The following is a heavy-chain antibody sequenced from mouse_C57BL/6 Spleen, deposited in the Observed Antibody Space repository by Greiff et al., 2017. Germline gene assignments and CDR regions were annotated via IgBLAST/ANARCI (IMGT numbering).Heavy chain of an antibody. D-gene: IGHD2-5*01. CDR3: AREGNSNVYFDV. J-gene: IGHJ1*03. Sequence: EVKLVESGPGLVKPSQSLSLTCSVTGYSITSGYYWNWIRQFPGNKLEWMGYISYDGSNNYNPSLKNRISITRDTSKNQFFLKLNSVTTEDTATYYCAREGNSNVYFDVWGTGTTVTVSS. CDR2: ISYDGSN. CDR1: GYSITSGYY. V-gene: IGHV3-6*01.